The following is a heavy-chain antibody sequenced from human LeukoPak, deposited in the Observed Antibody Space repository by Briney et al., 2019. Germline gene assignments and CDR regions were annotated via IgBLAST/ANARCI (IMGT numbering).Heavy chain of an antibody. CDR1: GGSISSGGYS. CDR3: ARDGATYGMDV. J-gene: IGHJ6*02. D-gene: IGHD1-26*01. Sequence: PSEALSLTCAVSGGSISSGGYSWSWIRQPPGKGLEWIGYIYYSGSTYYNLSLKSRVTISVDTSKNQFSLKLSSVTAADTAVYYCARDGATYGMDVWGQGTTVTVSS. CDR2: IYYSGST. V-gene: IGHV4-30-2*01.